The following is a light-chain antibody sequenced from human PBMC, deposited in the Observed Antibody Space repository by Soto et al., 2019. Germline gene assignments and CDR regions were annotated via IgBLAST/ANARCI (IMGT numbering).Light chain of an antibody. Sequence: QSALTQPASESGSAGQSITISCTGTSSDVGGYNYVSWYQHHPGKAPKLMIFDVGNRPSVVSNRFSGSKFGNTASLTISGLQPEDEADYYCSSYTTSNTRQIVFGTGTKVTVL. CDR2: DVG. CDR1: SSDVGGYNY. CDR3: SSYTTSNTRQIV. J-gene: IGLJ1*01. V-gene: IGLV2-14*03.